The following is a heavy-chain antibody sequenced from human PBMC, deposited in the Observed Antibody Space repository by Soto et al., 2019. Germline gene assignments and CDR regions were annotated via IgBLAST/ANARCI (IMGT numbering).Heavy chain of an antibody. CDR1: GFTFSSYG. CDR3: AKGFYDFWSGYYTRDYFDY. CDR2: ISYDGSNK. D-gene: IGHD3-3*01. Sequence: ESGGGVVQPGRSLRLSCAASGFTFSSYGMHRVRQAPGKGLEWVAVISYDGSNKYYADSVKGRFTISRDNSKNTLYLQMNSLRAEDTAVYYCAKGFYDFWSGYYTRDYFDYWGQGTLVTVSS. J-gene: IGHJ4*02. V-gene: IGHV3-30*18.